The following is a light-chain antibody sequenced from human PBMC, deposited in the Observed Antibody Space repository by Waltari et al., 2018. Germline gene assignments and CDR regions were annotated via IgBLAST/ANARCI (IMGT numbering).Light chain of an antibody. J-gene: IGLJ1*01. CDR3: QSADTTGDYYV. CDR1: TLSKQY. V-gene: IGLV3-25*02. CDR2: KDT. Sequence: SYELTQPPSVSVSPGQTARITCSGDTLSKQYAYWYQHRPGQAPVVLIYKDTERASGIPERFAGSRSGNTVTLTISGVQAEDDADYYCQSADTTGDYYVFGTGSRVSVL.